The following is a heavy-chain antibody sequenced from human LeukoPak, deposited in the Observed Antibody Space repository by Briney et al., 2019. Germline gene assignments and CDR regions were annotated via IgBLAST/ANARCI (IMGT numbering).Heavy chain of an antibody. J-gene: IGHJ6*02. D-gene: IGHD1-14*01. Sequence: SQTLSLTCTVSGGSISSGGYYWSWIRQHPGKGLEWIGYIYYSGSTNYNPSLKSRVTISEDTSKNQFSLKLSSVTAADTAVYYCARNRPGVFGMDAWGQGTTVTVSS. CDR3: ARNRPGVFGMDA. CDR1: GGSISSGGYY. V-gene: IGHV4-31*03. CDR2: IYYSGST.